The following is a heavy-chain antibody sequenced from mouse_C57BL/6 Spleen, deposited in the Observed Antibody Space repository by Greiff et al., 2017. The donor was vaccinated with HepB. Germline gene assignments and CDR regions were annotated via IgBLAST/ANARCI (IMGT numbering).Heavy chain of an antibody. Sequence: QVQLKESGAELVRPGASVKLSCKASGYTFTDYYINWVKQRPGQGLEWIARIYPGSGNTYYNEKFKGKATLTAEKSSSTAYMQLSSLTSEDSAVYFCAREGRDYSNYGVFFDYWGQGTTLTVSS. CDR1: GYTFTDYY. CDR3: AREGRDYSNYGVFFDY. V-gene: IGHV1-76*01. D-gene: IGHD2-5*01. J-gene: IGHJ2*01. CDR2: IYPGSGNT.